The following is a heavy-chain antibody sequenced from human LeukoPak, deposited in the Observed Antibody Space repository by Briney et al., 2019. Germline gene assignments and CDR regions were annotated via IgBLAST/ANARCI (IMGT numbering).Heavy chain of an antibody. CDR3: ARDRGIYSGSYLFDY. J-gene: IGHJ4*02. CDR1: GFTFSNYA. CDR2: ISSNGGST. V-gene: IGHV3-64*02. Sequence: GGSLRLSCAASGFTFSNYAMHWVRQAPGKGLECVSAISSNGGSTYYADSVKGRFTISRDNSKNTLYLQMGSLRAEDMAVYYCARDRGIYSGSYLFDYWGQGTLVTVSS. D-gene: IGHD1-26*01.